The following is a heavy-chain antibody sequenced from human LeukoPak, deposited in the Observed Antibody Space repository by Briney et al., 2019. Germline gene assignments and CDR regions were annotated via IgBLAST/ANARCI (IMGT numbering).Heavy chain of an antibody. CDR1: GGSVSSGTYC. J-gene: IGHJ6*02. CDR2: IYYTGST. D-gene: IGHD6-13*01. V-gene: IGHV4-39*01. Sequence: PSETLSLTCTVSGGSVSSGTYCRVWIRQPPGKGLEWIGSIYYTGSTYNPPPLKSRVTISVDTTKNLCSLKLNSVTAADTAVYYCAVSRSSSWGYYYYGMDVWGQGTTVTVSS. CDR3: AVSRSSSWGYYYYGMDV.